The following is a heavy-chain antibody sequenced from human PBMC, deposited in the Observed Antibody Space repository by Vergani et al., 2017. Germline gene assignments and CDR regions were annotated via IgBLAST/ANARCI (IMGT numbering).Heavy chain of an antibody. CDR2: INHSGST. CDR3: ARGPLAYCGGDCYLVGDYDYYYGMDV. Sequence: QVQLQQWGAGLLKPSETLSLTCAVYGGSFSGYYWSWIRQPPGKGLEWIGEINHSGSTNYNPSLKSRVTISVDTSKNQFSLKLSSVTAADTAVYYCARGPLAYCGGDCYLVGDYDYYYGMDVWGQGP. CDR1: GGSFSGYY. J-gene: IGHJ6*02. V-gene: IGHV4-34*01. D-gene: IGHD2-21*02.